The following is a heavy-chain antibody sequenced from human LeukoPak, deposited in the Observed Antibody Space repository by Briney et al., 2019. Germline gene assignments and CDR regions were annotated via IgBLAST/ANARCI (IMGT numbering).Heavy chain of an antibody. D-gene: IGHD1-14*01. CDR3: ARERYQGETNWFDP. CDR2: IGSSSSFM. Sequence: SGGSLRLSCAASGFTFSSYTMNWVRQAPGKGLEWVSSIGSSSSFMYSADSVKGRFTISRENAKNSLYLQMNSLRVEDTAVYYCARERYQGETNWFDPWGQGTLVTVSS. CDR1: GFTFSSYT. J-gene: IGHJ5*02. V-gene: IGHV3-21*01.